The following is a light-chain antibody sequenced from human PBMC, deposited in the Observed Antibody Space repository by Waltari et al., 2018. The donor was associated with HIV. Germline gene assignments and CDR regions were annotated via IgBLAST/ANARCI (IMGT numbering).Light chain of an antibody. Sequence: QSVLTQPPSVSAAPGKKVTIPCSGSSSNIGNNYVSWYQQLPGTAPKLLIYDNNKRPSGIPDRFSGSKSGTSATLGITGLQTGDEADYYCGTWDSSLSALFGGGTKLTVL. CDR3: GTWDSSLSAL. J-gene: IGLJ3*02. V-gene: IGLV1-51*01. CDR2: DNN. CDR1: SSNIGNNY.